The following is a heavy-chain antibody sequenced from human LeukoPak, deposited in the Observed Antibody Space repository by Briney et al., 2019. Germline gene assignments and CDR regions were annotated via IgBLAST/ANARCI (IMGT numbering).Heavy chain of an antibody. CDR3: ARGYYDSSGALRGGTYDY. CDR1: GGSISSSNW. CDR2: IYHSGST. J-gene: IGHJ4*02. Sequence: PSETLSLTCAVSGGSISSSNWWSWVRQPPGKGLEWIGEIYHSGSTNYNPSLKSRVTISVDKSKNQFSLKLSSVTAADTAVYYCARGYYDSSGALRGGTYDYWGQGTLVTVSS. V-gene: IGHV4-4*02. D-gene: IGHD3-22*01.